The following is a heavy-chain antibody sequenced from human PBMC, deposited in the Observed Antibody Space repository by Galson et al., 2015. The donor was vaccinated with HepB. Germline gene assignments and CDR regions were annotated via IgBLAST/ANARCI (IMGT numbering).Heavy chain of an antibody. J-gene: IGHJ6*03. Sequence: SLRHYCAASGFTFSSYSLNWVRQAPGKGLEWVSSISSSSTPIYYADSVKGRFTISRDSAKNSLYLQMNSLRDEDTAVYYCARNARYFGSGSYRRYMDVWGKGTTVTVSS. CDR3: ARNARYFGSGSYRRYMDV. CDR2: ISSSSTPI. D-gene: IGHD3-10*01. V-gene: IGHV3-48*02. CDR1: GFTFSSYS.